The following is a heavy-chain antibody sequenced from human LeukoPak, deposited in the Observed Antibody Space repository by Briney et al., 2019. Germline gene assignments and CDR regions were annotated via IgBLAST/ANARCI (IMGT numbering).Heavy chain of an antibody. J-gene: IGHJ4*02. D-gene: IGHD2-2*01. Sequence: GEPLKISCKGSGYSFTNYWINWVRQMPGKGLEWMGKIDPSDSYTHYSPSFQGQVTISADKSIRTAYLQWNSLKASDTAIYYCVRHLSDITSCPNYWGPGTLITVAS. CDR1: GYSFTNYW. CDR3: VRHLSDITSCPNY. CDR2: IDPSDSYT. V-gene: IGHV5-10-1*04.